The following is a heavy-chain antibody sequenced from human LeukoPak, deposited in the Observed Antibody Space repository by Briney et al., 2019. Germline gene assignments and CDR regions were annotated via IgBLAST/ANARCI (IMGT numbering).Heavy chain of an antibody. J-gene: IGHJ4*02. Sequence: ASVKVSRKSSGYTFTSYGISWVRQAPGQGLEWMGWISAYNGNTNYAQKLQGRVTMTTDTSTSTAYMELRSLRSDDTAVYYCAREVSYYGPGSYLYWGQGTLVTVSS. D-gene: IGHD3-10*01. CDR2: ISAYNGNT. CDR1: GYTFTSYG. V-gene: IGHV1-18*01. CDR3: AREVSYYGPGSYLY.